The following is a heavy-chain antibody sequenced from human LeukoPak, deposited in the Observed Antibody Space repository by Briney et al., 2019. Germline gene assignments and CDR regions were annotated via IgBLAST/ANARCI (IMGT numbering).Heavy chain of an antibody. CDR1: GGSISSSY. D-gene: IGHD3-22*01. V-gene: IGHV4-59*01. Sequence: PSETLSLTCTVSGGSISSSYWSWMPQPPGKGLVWIGYLYYSGGTNYNPSLKSRVTISVDTSKNQFSLELSSVTAAETAVYYCARDHRDYYDSSGPEDYAFDIWGQGTMVTVSS. CDR3: ARDHRDYYDSSGPEDYAFDI. J-gene: IGHJ3*02. CDR2: LYYSGGT.